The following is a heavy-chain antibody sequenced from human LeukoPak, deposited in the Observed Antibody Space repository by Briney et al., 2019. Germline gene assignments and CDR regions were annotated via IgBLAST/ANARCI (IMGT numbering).Heavy chain of an antibody. D-gene: IGHD5-12*01. Sequence: GESLKISCKGSGYSFTSYWIGWVRQMPGKGLEWMGIIYPGDSDTRYSPSFQGQVTISADKSISTPYLQWSSLKASDTAMYYCAREPVERGYSGYSDYWGQGTLVTVSS. J-gene: IGHJ4*02. CDR2: IYPGDSDT. CDR3: AREPVERGYSGYSDY. CDR1: GYSFTSYW. V-gene: IGHV5-51*01.